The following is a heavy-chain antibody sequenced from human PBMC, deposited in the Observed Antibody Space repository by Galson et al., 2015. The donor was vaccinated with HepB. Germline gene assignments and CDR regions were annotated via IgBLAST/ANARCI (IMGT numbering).Heavy chain of an antibody. V-gene: IGHV4-59*01. CDR3: ARGGDGYNYFDY. CDR1: GDSISSYY. D-gene: IGHD5-24*01. CDR2: IYNSGSP. J-gene: IGHJ4*02. Sequence: GDSISSYYWSWVRQPPGKGLEWIAYIYNSGSPNYNPSLKSRVTISADTSKNQFSLKLASVTAVDTAVYYCARGGDGYNYFDYWSQGTLVTVSS.